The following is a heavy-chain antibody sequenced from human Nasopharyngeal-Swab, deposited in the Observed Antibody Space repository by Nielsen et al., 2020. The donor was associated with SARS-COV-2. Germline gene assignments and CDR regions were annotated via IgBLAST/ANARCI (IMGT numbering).Heavy chain of an antibody. J-gene: IGHJ4*02. V-gene: IGHV3-33*01. CDR3: ARESGVSSTSPFDC. CDR2: MLYAGSSE. D-gene: IGHD2-2*01. CDR1: GFTFSNYD. Sequence: GESLKISCTASGFTFSNYDIHWLRQTPGKGLEWVAVMLYAGSSERYADSVKGRFTISRDLSKNTLSLQMNSLRAEDTAVYYCARESGVSSTSPFDCWGRGTLVTVSS.